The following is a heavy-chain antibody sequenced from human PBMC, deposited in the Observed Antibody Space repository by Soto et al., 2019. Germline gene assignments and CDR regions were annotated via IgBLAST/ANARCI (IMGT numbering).Heavy chain of an antibody. CDR1: GGSISSYY. Sequence: LETLSLTCTVSGGSISSYYWSWIRQPPGKGLEWIGYIYYSGSTNYNPSLKSRVTISVDTSKNQFSLKLSSVTAADTAVYYCARDKSGYDYGGAYYYYGMDVWGQGTTVTVSS. V-gene: IGHV4-59*01. CDR2: IYYSGST. D-gene: IGHD5-12*01. J-gene: IGHJ6*02. CDR3: ARDKSGYDYGGAYYYYGMDV.